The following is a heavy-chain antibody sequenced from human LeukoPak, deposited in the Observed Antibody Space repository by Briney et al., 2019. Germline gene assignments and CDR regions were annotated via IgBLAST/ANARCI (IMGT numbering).Heavy chain of an antibody. CDR3: ARENPQTTVPEGMDV. CDR2: IYYSGTT. CDR1: GGSISYYY. Sequence: SETLSLTCTVSGGSISYYYWSWIRQSPGKGLEWIGYIYYSGTTNYNPSLKSRVTISVDTSKNQFSLQLRSVTAADTAVYYCARENPQTTVPEGMDVWGQGTTVTVSS. J-gene: IGHJ6*02. D-gene: IGHD4-17*01. V-gene: IGHV4-59*01.